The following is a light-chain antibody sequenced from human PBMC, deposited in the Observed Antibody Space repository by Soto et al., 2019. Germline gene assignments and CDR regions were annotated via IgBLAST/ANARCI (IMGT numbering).Light chain of an antibody. J-gene: IGLJ3*02. CDR1: SSDVGSYDL. V-gene: IGLV2-23*01. Sequence: QSALTQPPSVSGSPGQSITISCTGTSSDVGSYDLVSWYQQHPDKAPKLIIYEGNQRPSGVSSRFSASKSGNTASLTISGLQAEDEADYYCCSYAGASTRLFGGGTKLTVL. CDR3: CSYAGASTRL. CDR2: EGN.